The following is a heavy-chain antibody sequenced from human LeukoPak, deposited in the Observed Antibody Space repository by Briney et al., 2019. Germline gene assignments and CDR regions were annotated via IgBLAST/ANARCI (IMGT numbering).Heavy chain of an antibody. J-gene: IGHJ4*02. CDR3: ARAILVVITEIDY. Sequence: GGSLRLSCEASGFTFSAYAMTWVRQAPGKGLEWVSSIGSDGKTHYSESVKGRFAISRDNSKSMLFLQLNSLRAEDTALYYCARAILVVITEIDYWGQGTLVTVSS. V-gene: IGHV3-23*01. CDR2: IGSDGKT. CDR1: GFTFSAYA. D-gene: IGHD3-22*01.